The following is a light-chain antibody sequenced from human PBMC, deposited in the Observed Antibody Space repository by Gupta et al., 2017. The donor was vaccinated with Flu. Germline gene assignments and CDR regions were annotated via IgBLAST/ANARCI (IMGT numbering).Light chain of an antibody. CDR1: QSVSSNY. V-gene: IGKV3-20*01. CDR2: GAS. CDR3: QQDGTSPYT. J-gene: IGKJ2*01. Sequence: GERATLSCRASQSVSSNYLAWYQQKPGQAPRLLIHGASSRATGIPDKFSGSGSGTDFTLTISSLEPEDFAVYYCQQDGTSPYTFGQGTKLEIK.